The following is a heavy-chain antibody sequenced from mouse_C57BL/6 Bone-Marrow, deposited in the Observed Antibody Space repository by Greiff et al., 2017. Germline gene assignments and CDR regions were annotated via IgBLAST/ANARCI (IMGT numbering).Heavy chain of an antibody. CDR1: GYTFTSYG. Sequence: QVHVKQSGAELARPGASVKLSCKASGYTFTSYGISWVKQRTGQGLEWIGEIYPRSGNTYYNEKFKGKATLTADKSSSTAYMELRSLTSEDSAVYFCARGGRGAMDYWGQGTSVTVSS. CDR2: IYPRSGNT. CDR3: ARGGRGAMDY. V-gene: IGHV1-81*01. D-gene: IGHD3-3*01. J-gene: IGHJ4*01.